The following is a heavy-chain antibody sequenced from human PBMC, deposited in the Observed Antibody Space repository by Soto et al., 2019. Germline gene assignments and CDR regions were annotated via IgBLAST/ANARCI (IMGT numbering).Heavy chain of an antibody. D-gene: IGHD3-9*01. V-gene: IGHV4-59*08. J-gene: IGHJ4*02. Sequence: KPSETLSLTCTVSGGSIRSYCWTWIRQPPGEGLEWIGCICNSGTTNYNPSLKSRVTISVDTSKNQFSLKLSSVTAADTAVYYCASAPLLRYFDWLSRHWGQGTLVTVSS. CDR3: ASAPLLRYFDWLSRH. CDR2: ICNSGTT. CDR1: GGSIRSYC.